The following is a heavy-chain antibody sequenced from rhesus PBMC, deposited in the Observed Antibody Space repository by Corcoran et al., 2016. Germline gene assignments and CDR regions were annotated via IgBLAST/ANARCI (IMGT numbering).Heavy chain of an antibody. J-gene: IGHJ4*01. Sequence: QLQESGPGLVKPSETLSLTCSVSGYYFSCGYCWCWVRQPPGKGLEWIGYIGGNRGSTNYNPSLKSRVTISKDTSTNQFSLKLSSVTAADTAVYYCARGLLLLYPYYFDYWGQGVLVTVSS. CDR1: GYYFSCGYC. CDR2: IGGNRGST. V-gene: IGHV4-127*01. CDR3: ARGLLLLYPYYFDY. D-gene: IGHD2-27*01.